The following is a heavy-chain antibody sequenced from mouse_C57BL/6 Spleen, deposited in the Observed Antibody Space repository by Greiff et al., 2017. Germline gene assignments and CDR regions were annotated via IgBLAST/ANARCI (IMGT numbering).Heavy chain of an antibody. J-gene: IGHJ2*01. V-gene: IGHV6-3*01. CDR3: TVIYDGSWGY. D-gene: IGHD2-3*01. CDR1: GFTFSNYW. Sequence: EVKLMESGGGLVQPGGSMKLSCVASGFTFSNYWMNWVRQSPEKGLEWVAQIRLKSDNYATHYAESVKGRFTISRDDSKSSVYLQMNNLRAEDTGIYYCTVIYDGSWGYWGQGTTLTVSS. CDR2: IRLKSDNYAT.